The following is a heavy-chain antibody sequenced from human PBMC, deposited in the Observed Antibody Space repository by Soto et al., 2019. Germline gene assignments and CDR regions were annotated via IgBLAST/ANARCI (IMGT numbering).Heavy chain of an antibody. CDR1: GFSLSTVGVG. D-gene: IGHD1-26*01. J-gene: IGHJ5*02. Sequence: QITLKESGPTLVKPTQTLTLTCTFSGFSLSTVGVGVGWIRQPPGKALEWLALIYWDDDKRYSPSLKSRLTITKDTSKDQVVLTLTNMDPVDTATYYCAHNSLPLEWELLAVQRSGWFDPWGQGTLVTVSS. V-gene: IGHV2-5*02. CDR2: IYWDDDK. CDR3: AHNSLPLEWELLAVQRSGWFDP.